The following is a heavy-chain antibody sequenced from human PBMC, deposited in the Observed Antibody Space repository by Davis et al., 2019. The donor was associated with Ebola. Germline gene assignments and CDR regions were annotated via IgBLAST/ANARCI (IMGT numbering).Heavy chain of an antibody. CDR2: ISYDGSNK. V-gene: IGHV3-30-3*01. CDR3: ARRTPGPDY. CDR1: GFTFSSYA. Sequence: PCAASGFTFSSYAMHWARQAPGKGLEWVAVISYDGSNKYYADSVKGRFTISRDNSKNTLYLQMNSLRAEDTAVYYCARRTPGPDYWGQGTLVTVSS. J-gene: IGHJ4*02. D-gene: IGHD1-14*01.